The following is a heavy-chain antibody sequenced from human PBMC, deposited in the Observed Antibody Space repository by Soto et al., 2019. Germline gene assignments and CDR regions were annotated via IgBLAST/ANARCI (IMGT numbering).Heavy chain of an antibody. V-gene: IGHV1-8*01. J-gene: IGHJ4*02. CDR1: GYTFTIHD. D-gene: IGHD6-6*01. CDR2: LNPHTGKT. Sequence: ASVKVSCKASGYTFTIHDMHWVRQAPGQGLEWMAWLNPHTGKTGYAQKFQGRLTMTGNASTSTAYMELSSLRAEDTAMYYCARVSSIAARRSFDSWGQGTRVTVSS. CDR3: ARVSSIAARRSFDS.